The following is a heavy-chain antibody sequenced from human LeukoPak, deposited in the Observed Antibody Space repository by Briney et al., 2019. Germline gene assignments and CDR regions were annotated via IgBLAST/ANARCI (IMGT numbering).Heavy chain of an antibody. D-gene: IGHD6-19*01. V-gene: IGHV4-34*01. CDR2: INHSGST. CDR3: AGGYSSGWSEAYFDY. Sequence: SETLSLTCAVYGGSFSGYYWSWIRQPPGKGLEWIGEINHSGSTNYNPSLKSRVTISVDTSKNQFSLKLSSVTAADTAVYYCAGGYSSGWSEAYFDYWGQGTLVTVSS. J-gene: IGHJ4*02. CDR1: GGSFSGYY.